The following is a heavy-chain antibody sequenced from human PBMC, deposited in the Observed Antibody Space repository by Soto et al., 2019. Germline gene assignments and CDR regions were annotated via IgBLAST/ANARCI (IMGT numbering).Heavy chain of an antibody. CDR3: AGGYCSSTSCYAYYMDV. CDR2: ITPSGGST. V-gene: IGHV1-46*03. CDR1: GYTFTSYY. D-gene: IGHD2-2*01. Sequence: QVQLVQSGAEVKKPGASVKVSCKASGYTFTSYYMHWVRQAPGQGLEWMGMITPSGGSTSYAQKFQGRVTMTRDTSTSTFYMELSSLRSEDTAVSSCAGGYCSSTSCYAYYMDVWGTGTTVTVSS. J-gene: IGHJ6*03.